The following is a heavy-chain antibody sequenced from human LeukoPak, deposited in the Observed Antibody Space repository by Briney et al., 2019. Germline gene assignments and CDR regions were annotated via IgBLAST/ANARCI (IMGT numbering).Heavy chain of an antibody. CDR2: INHSGST. CDR1: GGSFSGYY. Sequence: SETLSLTCAVYGGSFSGYYWSWIRQPPGKGLEWIGEINHSGSTNYNPSLKSRVTISVDTSKNQFSLKLSSVTAADTAVYYCASARAKYYYYYYGMDVWGQGTTVTVSS. J-gene: IGHJ6*02. V-gene: IGHV4-34*01. CDR3: ASARAKYYYYYYGMDV.